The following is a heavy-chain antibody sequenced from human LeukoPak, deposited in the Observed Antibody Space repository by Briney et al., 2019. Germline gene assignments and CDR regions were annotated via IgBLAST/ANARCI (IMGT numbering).Heavy chain of an antibody. CDR1: GFTLSSYN. Sequence: GGSLRLSCAASGFTLSSYNMNWVRQAPGKGLEWVSSITSSSSYIYYADSVKGRFTISRDNAKKSLYLEMNSLRVEDTAVYYCARDSLSLTSYDSKFDYWGQGTLVTVSS. D-gene: IGHD2-2*01. CDR2: ITSSSSYI. V-gene: IGHV3-21*01. J-gene: IGHJ4*02. CDR3: ARDSLSLTSYDSKFDY.